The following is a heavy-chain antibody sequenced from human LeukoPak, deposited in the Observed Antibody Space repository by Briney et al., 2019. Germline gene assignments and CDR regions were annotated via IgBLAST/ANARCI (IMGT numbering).Heavy chain of an antibody. CDR3: ARSGYSSSWPHPSMWFDP. CDR2: IDPSDSYT. J-gene: IGHJ5*02. CDR1: GYSFTSYW. Sequence: GESLKISCKGSGYSFTSYWISWVRQMPGKGLEWMGRIDPSDSYTNYSPSFQGHVTITADKSISTAYLQWSSLKASDTAMYYCARSGYSSSWPHPSMWFDPRGQGTLVTVSS. D-gene: IGHD6-13*01. V-gene: IGHV5-10-1*01.